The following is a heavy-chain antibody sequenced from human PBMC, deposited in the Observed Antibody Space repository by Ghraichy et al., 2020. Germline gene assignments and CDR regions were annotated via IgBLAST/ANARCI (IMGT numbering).Heavy chain of an antibody. CDR1: GYRFTGNY. D-gene: IGHD1-26*01. CDR3: ARDLIGTGAKNSFDP. V-gene: IGHV1-2*02. J-gene: IGHJ5*02. CDR2: INPSSGDT. Sequence: ASVKVSCKASGYRFTGNYLHWVRQAPGQGLEWMGWINPSSGDTNYAQKFQGRVTMTRDTSISTAYVDLSGLRSDDTAMYYCARDLIGTGAKNSFDPWGQGTLVTVSA.